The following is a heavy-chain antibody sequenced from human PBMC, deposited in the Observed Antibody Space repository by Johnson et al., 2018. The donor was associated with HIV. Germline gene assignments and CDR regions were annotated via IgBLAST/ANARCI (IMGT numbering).Heavy chain of an antibody. Sequence: QVQLVESGVDLVKPGGSLRLSCSASGFIFSDYYMTWSRQAPGKGLESISYISSSGRTIYYADSVKGRFTISRDNSNNPLYLQMNSLRAEDTAVYDCAKVDVATAARGVALDIWGPGTMVTVS. D-gene: IGHD6-13*01. CDR2: ISSSGRTI. CDR1: GFIFSDYY. CDR3: AKVDVATAARGVALDI. J-gene: IGHJ3*02. V-gene: IGHV3-11*04.